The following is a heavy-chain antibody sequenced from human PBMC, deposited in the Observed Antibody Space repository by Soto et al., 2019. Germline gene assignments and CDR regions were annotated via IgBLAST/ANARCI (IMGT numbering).Heavy chain of an antibody. Sequence: SVKVSCKASGGTFSSYAISWVRQAPGQGLEWMGGIIPIFGTANYAQKFQGRVTITADESTSTAYMELSSLRSDDTAVYYCARLKQGYAVAWGQGTLVTVSS. CDR2: IIPIFGTA. D-gene: IGHD5-18*01. J-gene: IGHJ5*02. CDR1: GGTFSSYA. CDR3: ARLKQGYAVA. V-gene: IGHV1-69*13.